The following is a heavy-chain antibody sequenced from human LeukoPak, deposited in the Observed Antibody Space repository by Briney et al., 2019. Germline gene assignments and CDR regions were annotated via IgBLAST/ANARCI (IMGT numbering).Heavy chain of an antibody. CDR3: ARQEDCSTSSCYSGGWFDP. D-gene: IGHD2-2*01. CDR1: GDSISSDDYY. CDR2: FSASGNS. Sequence: PSETLSLTCTVSGDSISSDDYYWSWIRQPAGKGLEWIGRFSASGNSNYNPSLKSRVTISVDTSKNQFSLKLSSVTAADTAVYYCARQEDCSTSSCYSGGWFDPWGQGTLVTVSS. J-gene: IGHJ5*02. V-gene: IGHV4-61*02.